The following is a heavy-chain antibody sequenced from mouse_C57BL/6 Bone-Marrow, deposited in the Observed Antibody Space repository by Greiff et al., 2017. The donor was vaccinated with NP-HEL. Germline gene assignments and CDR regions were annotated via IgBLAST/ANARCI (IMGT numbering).Heavy chain of an antibody. CDR2: FYPGSGSI. CDR1: GYTFTEYT. D-gene: IGHD1-1*01. Sequence: QVHVKQSGAELVKPGASVKLSCKASGYTFTEYTIHWVKQRSGQGLEWIGWFYPGSGSIKYNEKFKDKATLTADKSSSTVYMELSRLTSEDSAVYFCARHEALYYYGSSLYYFDYWGQGTTLTVSS. V-gene: IGHV1-62-2*01. CDR3: ARHEALYYYGSSLYYFDY. J-gene: IGHJ2*01.